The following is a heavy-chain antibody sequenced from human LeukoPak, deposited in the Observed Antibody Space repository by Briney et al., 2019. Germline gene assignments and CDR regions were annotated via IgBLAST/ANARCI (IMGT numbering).Heavy chain of an antibody. CDR2: IYHSGST. D-gene: IGHD5-18*01. CDR3: ARRIYLWSGGFDY. CDR1: GYSISSGYY. Sequence: SETLSLTCTVSGYSISSGYYWGWIRQPPGKGLEWIGSIYHSGSTYYNPSLKSRVTISVDTSKNQFSLKLSSVTAADTAVYYCARRIYLWSGGFDYWGQGTLVTVSS. V-gene: IGHV4-38-2*02. J-gene: IGHJ4*02.